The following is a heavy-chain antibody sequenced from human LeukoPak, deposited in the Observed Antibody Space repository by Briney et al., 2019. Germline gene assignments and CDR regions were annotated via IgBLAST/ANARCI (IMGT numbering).Heavy chain of an antibody. CDR2: IYYSGST. V-gene: IGHV4-39*01. Sequence: PSETLSLTCTVSGGSIGSRNYYWGWIRQPPGTGLEWIGTIYYSGSTYYNPSLKSRVTISVDTSKNQFSLQLTSVTAADTAVYYCARSSGTGTFSYWGQGTLVTVSS. J-gene: IGHJ4*02. D-gene: IGHD6-25*01. CDR3: ARSSGTGTFSY. CDR1: GGSIGSRNYY.